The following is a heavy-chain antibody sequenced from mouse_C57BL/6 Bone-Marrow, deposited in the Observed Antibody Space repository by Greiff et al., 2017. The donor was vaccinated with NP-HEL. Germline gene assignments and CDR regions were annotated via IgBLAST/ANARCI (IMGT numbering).Heavy chain of an antibody. V-gene: IGHV5-9*01. CDR2: ISGGGGNT. J-gene: IGHJ3*01. CDR1: GFTFSSYT. CDR3: AREDRFAY. Sequence: EVMLVESGGGLVKPGGSLKLSCAASGFTFSSYTMSWVRQTPEKRLEWVATISGGGGNTYYPDSVKGRFTISRDNAKNTLYLQMSSLRSEDTALYYCAREDRFAYWGQGTLVTVSA.